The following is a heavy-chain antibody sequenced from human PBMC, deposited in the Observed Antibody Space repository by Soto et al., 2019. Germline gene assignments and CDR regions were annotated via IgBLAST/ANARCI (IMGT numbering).Heavy chain of an antibody. V-gene: IGHV3-7*01. J-gene: IGHJ4*02. CDR3: ARAGYCGPGCYYYFDY. Sequence: EVQLVESGGGLVQPGGSLRLSCAVSGFTFGSYWMNWVRLIPGKGLEWVAYIKPDGSATYYVDSVKGRFTISRDNAKNSLYLQMDSLRGEDTSGYYCARAGYCGPGCYYYFDYWGQGTLVTVSS. CDR2: IKPDGSAT. CDR1: GFTFGSYW. D-gene: IGHD2-21*02.